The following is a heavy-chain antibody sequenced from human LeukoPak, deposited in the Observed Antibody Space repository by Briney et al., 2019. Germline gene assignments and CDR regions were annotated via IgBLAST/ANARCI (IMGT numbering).Heavy chain of an antibody. J-gene: IGHJ5*02. CDR1: GYTLTELS. D-gene: IGHD1-1*01. Sequence: ASVKVSCKVSGYTLTELSMHWVRQAPGKGLEWIGGFDPEDGETIYAQKFQGRVTMTEDTSTDTAYMELSSLRSEDTAVYYCATVSGEGELVDPWGQGTLVTVSS. CDR3: ATVSGEGELVDP. CDR2: FDPEDGET. V-gene: IGHV1-24*01.